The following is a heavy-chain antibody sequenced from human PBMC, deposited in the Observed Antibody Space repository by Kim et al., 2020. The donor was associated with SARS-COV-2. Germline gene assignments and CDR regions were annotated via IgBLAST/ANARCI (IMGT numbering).Heavy chain of an antibody. J-gene: IGHJ4*02. Sequence: PMKGRFTISRDDSKNTLYLQMNSLKTEDTAVYYCTTDYCSSTSCPLYFDYWGQGTLVTVSS. V-gene: IGHV3-15*01. CDR3: TTDYCSSTSCPLYFDY. D-gene: IGHD2-2*01.